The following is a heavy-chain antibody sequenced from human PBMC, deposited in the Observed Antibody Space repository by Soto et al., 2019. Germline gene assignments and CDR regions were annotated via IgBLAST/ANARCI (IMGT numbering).Heavy chain of an antibody. J-gene: IGHJ4*02. CDR1: GFTFSSYG. V-gene: IGHV3-30*03. Sequence: GGSLRLSCAASGFTFSSYGMHWVRQAPGKGLEWVAVISYDGSNKNYVDSVKGRFTISRDNSKNTLFLQLNSLRAEDTALYYCARVKRGPLGIFDFWGQGTPVTVSA. D-gene: IGHD1-1*01. CDR3: ARVKRGPLGIFDF. CDR2: ISYDGSNK.